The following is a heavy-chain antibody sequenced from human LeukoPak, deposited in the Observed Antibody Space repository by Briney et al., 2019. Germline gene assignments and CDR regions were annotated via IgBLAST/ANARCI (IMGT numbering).Heavy chain of an antibody. V-gene: IGHV3-30*04. D-gene: IGHD5-18*01. CDR2: ISYDGSNK. Sequence: GGSLRLSCAASGFTFSSYAMHWVRQAPGKGLEGVAVISYDGSNKYYADSVKGRFTISRDNSKNTLYLQMNSLRAEDTAVYYCARDSAMDTAMVANDYWGQGTLVTVSS. CDR1: GFTFSSYA. CDR3: ARDSAMDTAMVANDY. J-gene: IGHJ4*02.